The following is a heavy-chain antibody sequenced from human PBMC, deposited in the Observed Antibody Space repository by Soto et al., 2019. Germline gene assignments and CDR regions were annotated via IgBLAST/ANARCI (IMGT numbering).Heavy chain of an antibody. J-gene: IGHJ4*02. V-gene: IGHV1-18*01. Sequence: QVQLVQSGPEVKKPGASVKVSCKTSGYTFINYGISWVRQAPGQGLEWMGWINPDNGNTNFAQRLQGRVTMTADRSTRTAYMELRSLRFDDTAMYYCARVGGAVVTADYSGQGTLVTVSS. CDR2: INPDNGNT. CDR3: ARVGGAVVTADY. D-gene: IGHD1-26*01. CDR1: GYTFINYG.